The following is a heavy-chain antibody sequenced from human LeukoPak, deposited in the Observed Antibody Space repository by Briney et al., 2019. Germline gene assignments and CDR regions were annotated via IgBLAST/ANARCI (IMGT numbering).Heavy chain of an antibody. CDR2: IIPILGIA. J-gene: IGHJ5*02. V-gene: IGHV1-69*04. CDR1: GGTFSSYA. CDR3: ARDFWSRWFDP. D-gene: IGHD3-3*01. Sequence: SVKVSCKASGGTFSSYAISWVRQAPGQGLEWMGRIIPILGIANYAQKFQGRVTMTRDTSTSTVYMELSSLRSEDTAVYYCARDFWSRWFDPWGQGTLVTVSS.